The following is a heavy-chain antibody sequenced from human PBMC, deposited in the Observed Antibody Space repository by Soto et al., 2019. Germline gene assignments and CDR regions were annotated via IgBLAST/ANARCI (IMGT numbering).Heavy chain of an antibody. V-gene: IGHV3-64*02. J-gene: IGHJ6*02. CDR1: GFTFSSYA. CDR2: ISSNGGST. Sequence: LRLSCAASGFTFSSYAMHWVRQAPGKGLEYVSAISSNGGSTYYADSVKGRFTTSRDNSKNTLYLQMGSLRAEDMAVYYCARGDLEGAPDYYYGMDVWGQGTTVTVSS. CDR3: ARGDLEGAPDYYYGMDV. D-gene: IGHD1-1*01.